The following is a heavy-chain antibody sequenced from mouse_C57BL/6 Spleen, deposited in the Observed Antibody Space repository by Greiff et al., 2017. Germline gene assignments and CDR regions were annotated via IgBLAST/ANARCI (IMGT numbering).Heavy chain of an antibody. J-gene: IGHJ1*03. D-gene: IGHD1-1*01. CDR3: AREPFTVVRRYFDV. CDR2: INPSNGGT. Sequence: QVQLQQPGTELVKPGASVKLSCKASGYTFTSYWMHWVKQRPGQGLEWIGNINPSNGGTNYNEKFKSKATLTVDKSSSTAYMQLSSLTSEDSAVYYCAREPFTVVRRYFDVWGTGTTVTVSS. CDR1: GYTFTSYW. V-gene: IGHV1-53*01.